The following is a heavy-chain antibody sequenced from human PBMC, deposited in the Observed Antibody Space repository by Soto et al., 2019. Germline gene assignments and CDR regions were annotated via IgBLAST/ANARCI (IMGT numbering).Heavy chain of an antibody. CDR1: GFTFSSYD. V-gene: IGHV3-13*01. CDR2: IGTAGDT. J-gene: IGHJ3*02. CDR3: ERVGMNDAFDI. Sequence: EVQLVEPGGGLVQPGGSLRLSCAASGFTFSSYDMHWVRHATGKGLEWVSAIGTAGDTYYPGSVKGRFTISRENAKISLYLQMKSLRAGDTAVYYCERVGMNDAFDIWGQGTMVTVSS.